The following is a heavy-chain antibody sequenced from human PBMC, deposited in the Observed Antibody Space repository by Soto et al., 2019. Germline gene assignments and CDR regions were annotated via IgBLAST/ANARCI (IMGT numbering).Heavy chain of an antibody. D-gene: IGHD6-6*01. Sequence: QVQLVESGGGVVQPGGSLRLSCATSGFLFSVYAMHWVRQTPGKGLEWVAVISYDGKEKYYADSAEGRFTISRESSGVTLYLQMSSLRVEDTAVYYCARGRGLAARPQHLDHWGQGTLVTVSS. CDR1: GFLFSVYA. CDR2: ISYDGKEK. V-gene: IGHV3-30*04. J-gene: IGHJ4*02. CDR3: ARGRGLAARPQHLDH.